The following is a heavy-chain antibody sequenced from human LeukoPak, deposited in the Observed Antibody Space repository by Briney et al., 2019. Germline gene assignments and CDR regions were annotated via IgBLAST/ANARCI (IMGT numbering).Heavy chain of an antibody. V-gene: IGHV3-30-3*01. D-gene: IGHD6-13*01. CDR2: ISYDGSNK. CDR3: ANALEPGIAAAGIGY. Sequence: PGRSLRLSCAASGFTFSSYAMHWVRQAPGKGLEWVAVISYDGSNKYYADSVKGRFTISRDNSKNTLYLQMNSLRAEDTAVYYCANALEPGIAAAGIGYWGQGTLVTVSS. CDR1: GFTFSSYA. J-gene: IGHJ4*02.